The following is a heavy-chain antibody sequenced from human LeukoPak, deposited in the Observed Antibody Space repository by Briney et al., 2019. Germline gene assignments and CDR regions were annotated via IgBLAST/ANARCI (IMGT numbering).Heavy chain of an antibody. CDR3: ARSRQSTYGNYYYYGMDV. CDR1: GGSISNGDHY. D-gene: IGHD1-14*01. Sequence: SETLSLTCTVSGGSISNGDHYWSWIRQHPGKGLEWIGHIYYSGSTYYNPSLKSRGIISVETSKNQFSLKLSSVTAADTAVYYCARSRQSTYGNYYYYGMDVWGQGTTVTVSS. CDR2: IYYSGST. V-gene: IGHV4-31*03. J-gene: IGHJ6*02.